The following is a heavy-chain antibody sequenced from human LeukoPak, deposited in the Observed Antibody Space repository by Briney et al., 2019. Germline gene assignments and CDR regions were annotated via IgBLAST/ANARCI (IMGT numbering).Heavy chain of an antibody. CDR3: ARSGDSSGQWYFDY. Sequence: GGSLGLSCAASGFTFSSYDMHWVRQATGKGLEWVSAIGTAGDTYYPGSVKGRFTISRENAKNSLYLQMNSLRAGDTAVYYCARSGDSSGQWYFDYWGQGTLVTVSS. D-gene: IGHD3-22*01. J-gene: IGHJ4*02. V-gene: IGHV3-13*01. CDR1: GFTFSSYD. CDR2: IGTAGDT.